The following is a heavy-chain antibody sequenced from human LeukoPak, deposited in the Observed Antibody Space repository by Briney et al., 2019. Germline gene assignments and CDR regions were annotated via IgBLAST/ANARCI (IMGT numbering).Heavy chain of an antibody. CDR1: GFTFSDYY. Sequence: GGSLRLSCAASGFTFSDYYMSWIRQAPGKGLEWVSYISSSSTIYYADSVKGRFTISRDNSKNTLYLQMNSLRAEDTAVYYCASRSSGWYTKGANFDYWGQGTLVTVSS. V-gene: IGHV3-69-1*01. CDR2: ISSSSTI. D-gene: IGHD6-19*01. CDR3: ASRSSGWYTKGANFDY. J-gene: IGHJ4*02.